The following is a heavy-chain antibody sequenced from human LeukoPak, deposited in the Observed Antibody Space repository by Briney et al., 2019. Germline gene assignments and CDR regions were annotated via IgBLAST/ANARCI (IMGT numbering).Heavy chain of an antibody. J-gene: IGHJ4*02. CDR2: ISSSGSTI. D-gene: IGHD6-19*01. Sequence: GGSLRLSCAASGFTFSDYYMSWIRQAPGKGLEWVSYISSSGSTIHYADSVKGRFTISRDNAKNSLYLQMNSLRAEDTAVYYCAKEGDFSSGWFDYWGQGTLVTVSS. V-gene: IGHV3-11*04. CDR1: GFTFSDYY. CDR3: AKEGDFSSGWFDY.